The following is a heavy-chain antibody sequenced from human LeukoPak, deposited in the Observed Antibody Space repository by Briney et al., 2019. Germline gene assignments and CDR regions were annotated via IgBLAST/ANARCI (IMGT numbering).Heavy chain of an antibody. CDR3: ARDLRLYDSSGYPPGY. D-gene: IGHD3-22*01. CDR1: GFTFSSYW. V-gene: IGHV3-74*01. CDR2: INSDGSST. J-gene: IGHJ4*02. Sequence: GGSLRLSCAASGFTFSSYWMHWVRQAPGKGLVGVSRINSDGSSTSYADYGKGRFTISRDNAKNTLYLQMNSLRAEDTAVYYCARDLRLYDSSGYPPGYWGQGTLVTVSS.